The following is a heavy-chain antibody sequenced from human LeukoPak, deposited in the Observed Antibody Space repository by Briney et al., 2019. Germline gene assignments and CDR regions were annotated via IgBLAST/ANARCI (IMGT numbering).Heavy chain of an antibody. CDR1: GFTFSSYA. CDR2: ISSNGGST. CDR3: VKEGQQRGVAGFDY. J-gene: IGHJ4*02. V-gene: IGHV3-64D*06. Sequence: GWSLRLSCSASGFTFSSYAMHWVRQAPGKGLEYVSAISSNGGSTYYADSVKGRFTISRDNSKNSLYLQMSSLRAEDTAVYYCVKEGQQRGVAGFDYWGQGTLVTVSS. D-gene: IGHD6-13*01.